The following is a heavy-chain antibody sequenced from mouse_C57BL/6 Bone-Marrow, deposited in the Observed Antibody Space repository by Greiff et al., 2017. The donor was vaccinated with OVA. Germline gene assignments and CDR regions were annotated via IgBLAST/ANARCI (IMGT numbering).Heavy chain of an antibody. Sequence: QVQLQQSGAELVKPGASVKMSCKASGYTFTSYWITWVKQRPGQGLEWIGDIYPGSGSTNYNEKFKSKATLTVDTSSSTAYMQLSSLTSEDSAVYYCANNYYGSSYEGYWGQGTTLTVSS. J-gene: IGHJ2*01. D-gene: IGHD1-1*01. CDR3: ANNYYGSSYEGY. CDR1: GYTFTSYW. CDR2: IYPGSGST. V-gene: IGHV1-55*01.